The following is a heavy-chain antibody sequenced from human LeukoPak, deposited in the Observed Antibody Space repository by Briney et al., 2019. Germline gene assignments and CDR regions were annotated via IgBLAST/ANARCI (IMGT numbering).Heavy chain of an antibody. CDR1: GGSISSGGYY. J-gene: IGHJ6*02. CDR2: IYYSGST. Sequence: PSETLSLTCTVSGGSISSGGYYWGWIRQHPGKGLEWIGYIYYSGSTYYNPSLKSRVTISVDTSKNKFSLKLSSVTAADTAVYYCAREGVAVAGKGFDYYYGMDVWGQGTTVTVSS. V-gene: IGHV4-31*03. CDR3: AREGVAVAGKGFDYYYGMDV. D-gene: IGHD6-19*01.